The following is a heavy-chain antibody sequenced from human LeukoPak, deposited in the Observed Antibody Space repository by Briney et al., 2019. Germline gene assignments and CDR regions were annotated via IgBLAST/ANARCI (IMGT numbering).Heavy chain of an antibody. D-gene: IGHD2-15*01. V-gene: IGHV1-69*13. CDR2: ILPIFGTT. CDR1: GGTFSNYA. J-gene: IGHJ3*02. Sequence: GASVKVSCKASGGTFSNYAISWVRQAPGQGLEWMGGILPIFGTTNYAQKFQGRVTITADESTSTAYMELSSLRSEDTAVYYCARVSCGGNCYSPIGAFDIWGQGTMVTVSS. CDR3: ARVSCGGNCYSPIGAFDI.